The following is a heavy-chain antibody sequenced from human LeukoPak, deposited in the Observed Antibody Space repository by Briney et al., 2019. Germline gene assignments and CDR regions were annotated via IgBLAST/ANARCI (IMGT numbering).Heavy chain of an antibody. J-gene: IGHJ5*02. CDR2: IHHSGTT. D-gene: IGHD1-14*01. V-gene: IGHV4-59*02. CDR3: ARTLNPGSADP. CDR1: GGSVNTYY. Sequence: PSETLSLTCTVSGGSVNTYYWSWIRQPPGRGLEWIAYIHHSGTTKYYPSLRSRVTISLDTSKNQFSLKLSCVTATDTDNSDCARTLNPGSADPWGEGTVVSVSS.